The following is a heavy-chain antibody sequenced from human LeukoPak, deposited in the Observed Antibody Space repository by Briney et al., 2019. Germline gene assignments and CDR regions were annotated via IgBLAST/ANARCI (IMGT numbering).Heavy chain of an antibody. CDR3: ARDWPAVITDY. J-gene: IGHJ4*02. CDR2: INADNDNT. V-gene: IGHV1-18*01. D-gene: IGHD2-21*01. Sequence: GASVKVSCKASGYTFTTYGISWLRQAPGQGLEWMVRINADNDNTHYAQKFQGRVTLTTDKSANTAYMELRSLRSGDTAVYYCARDWPAVITDYWGQGTLVIVSS. CDR1: GYTFTTYG.